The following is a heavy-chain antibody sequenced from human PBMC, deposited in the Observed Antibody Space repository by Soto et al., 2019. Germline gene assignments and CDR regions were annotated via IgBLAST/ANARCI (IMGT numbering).Heavy chain of an antibody. CDR3: AKDEGRGIAAAGTVFDY. V-gene: IGHV3-30*18. J-gene: IGHJ4*02. Sequence: QVQLVESGGGVVQPGRSLRLSCAASGFTFSSYGMHWVRQAPGKGLEWVAVISYDGSNKYYADSVKGRFTISRDNSKNPLYLQLNSLRAEDTGVYYCAKDEGRGIAAAGTVFDYWGQGTLVTVSS. CDR2: ISYDGSNK. CDR1: GFTFSSYG. D-gene: IGHD6-13*01.